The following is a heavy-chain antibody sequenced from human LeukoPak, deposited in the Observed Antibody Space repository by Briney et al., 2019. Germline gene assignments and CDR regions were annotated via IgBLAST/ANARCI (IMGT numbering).Heavy chain of an antibody. D-gene: IGHD1-14*01. CDR3: AKHLYTYYYYGMVV. J-gene: IGHJ6*02. V-gene: IGHV3-23*01. Sequence: GGSLRLSCAASGFTFSSYAMSWVRQAPGKGLEWVSAISGSGGSTYYADSVKGRFTISRDNSKNTLYLQMNSLRAEDTAVFYCAKHLYTYYYYGMVVWGQGTTVTVSS. CDR1: GFTFSSYA. CDR2: ISGSGGST.